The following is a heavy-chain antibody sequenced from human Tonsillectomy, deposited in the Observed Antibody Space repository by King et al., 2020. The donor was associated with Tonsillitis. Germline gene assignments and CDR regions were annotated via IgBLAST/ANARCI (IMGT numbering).Heavy chain of an antibody. CDR3: ARDGANYSPSSGYYEGEGGGYFDY. V-gene: IGHV1-69*01. J-gene: IGHJ4*02. CDR2: IIPIFGTT. CDR1: GGTFSNYA. D-gene: IGHD3-22*01. Sequence: QLVQSGTEVKKPGSSVKVSCKASGGTFSNYAISWVRQAPGQGLEWMGGIIPIFGTTNYAQNFRGRVTITADESTSTAYMDLSSLRSEDTAVYFCARDGANYSPSSGYYEGEGGGYFDYWGQGTLVTVSS.